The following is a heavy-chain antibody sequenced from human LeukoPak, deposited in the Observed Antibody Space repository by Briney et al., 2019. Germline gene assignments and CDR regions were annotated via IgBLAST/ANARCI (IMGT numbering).Heavy chain of an antibody. CDR3: ARESGYYYDTRYFDY. D-gene: IGHD3-22*01. V-gene: IGHV4-4*02. CDR1: GGSISSSNW. CDR2: IYHSGST. J-gene: IGHJ4*02. Sequence: SETLSLTCAVSGGSISSSNWWSWVRQPPGKGLEWIGEIYHSGSTNYNPSLKSRVTISVDKSKNQFSLKLGSVTAADTAVYYCARESGYYYDTRYFDYWGQGTLVTVSS.